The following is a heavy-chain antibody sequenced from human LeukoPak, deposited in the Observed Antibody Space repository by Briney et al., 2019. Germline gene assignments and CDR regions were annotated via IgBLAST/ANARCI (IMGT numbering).Heavy chain of an antibody. CDR1: GFTFDEYA. J-gene: IGHJ3*02. CDR3: AKDLTSVYDAFNI. V-gene: IGHV3-43*02. Sequence: PGGSLRLSCAASGFTFDEYAIHWVRQAPWKGLEWVSLISGDGGRTFYRDSVKGQFTISRDNSKNSLYLQMNSLRTEDTALYYCAKDLTSVYDAFNIWGQGTMVTVSS. D-gene: IGHD3-16*01. CDR2: ISGDGGRT.